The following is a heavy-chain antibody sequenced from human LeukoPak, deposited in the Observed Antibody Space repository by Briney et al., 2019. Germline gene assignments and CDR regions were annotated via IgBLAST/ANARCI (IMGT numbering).Heavy chain of an antibody. J-gene: IGHJ4*02. Sequence: GGSLRPSCAASGFTFSSYAMSWVRQAPGKGLEWVSAISGSGGSTYYADSVKGRFTISRDNSKNTLYLQMNSLRAEATAVYYCAKRVSSSWYGGDYWGQGTLVTVSS. V-gene: IGHV3-23*01. CDR2: ISGSGGST. CDR1: GFTFSSYA. D-gene: IGHD6-13*01. CDR3: AKRVSSSWYGGDY.